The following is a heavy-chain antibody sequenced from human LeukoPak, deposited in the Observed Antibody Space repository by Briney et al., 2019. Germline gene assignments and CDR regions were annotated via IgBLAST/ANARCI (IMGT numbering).Heavy chain of an antibody. V-gene: IGHV3-7*01. CDR1: GFTFSSYW. CDR3: AREPTLYYYYYAMDV. J-gene: IGHJ6*02. Sequence: GGSLRLSCAASGFTFSSYWMSWVRQAPGKGLEWVANIKQDGSEKYYVDSVKGRFTISRDNAKNSLYLQMNSLRVEDTAVYYCAREPTLYYYYYAMDVWGQGTTVTVSS. D-gene: IGHD2/OR15-2a*01. CDR2: IKQDGSEK.